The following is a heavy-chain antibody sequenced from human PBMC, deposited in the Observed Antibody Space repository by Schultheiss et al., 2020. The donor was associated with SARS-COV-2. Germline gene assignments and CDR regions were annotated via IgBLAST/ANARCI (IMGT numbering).Heavy chain of an antibody. J-gene: IGHJ4*02. Sequence: GGSLRLSCTASGFTFSDYSMTWVRQAPGKGLEWVSSISGTSSYIYYADSVKGRFTISRDNAKNTLYLQMTNLRAEDTAVYYCASQIRGGGYWGQGTLVTVSS. CDR2: ISGTSSYI. D-gene: IGHD3-16*01. CDR1: GFTFSDYS. V-gene: IGHV3-21*01. CDR3: ASQIRGGGY.